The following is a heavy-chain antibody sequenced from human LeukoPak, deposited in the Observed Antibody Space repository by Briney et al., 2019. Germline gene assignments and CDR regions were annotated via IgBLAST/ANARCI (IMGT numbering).Heavy chain of an antibody. J-gene: IGHJ4*02. CDR2: IYPRDSDT. CDR3: ARQIRYSSGWLTYFDY. CDR1: GYSFTSYW. V-gene: IGHV5-51*01. D-gene: IGHD6-19*01. Sequence: GESLKISCKGSGYSFTSYWIGWVRQMPGKGLEWMGIIYPRDSDTRYSPSFQGQVTISADKSISTAYLQWSSLKASDTAMYYCARQIRYSSGWLTYFDYWGQGTLVTVSS.